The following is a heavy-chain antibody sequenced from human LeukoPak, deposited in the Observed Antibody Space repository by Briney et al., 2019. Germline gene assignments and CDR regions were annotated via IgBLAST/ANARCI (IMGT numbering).Heavy chain of an antibody. CDR2: IKSKTDGGTT. D-gene: IGHD3-22*01. CDR3: TTDSGSSGYYWRNYYYYMDV. V-gene: IGHV3-15*01. Sequence: GGPLRLSCAASGFTFSNAWMSWVRQAPGKGLEWVGRIKSKTDGGTTDYAAPVKGRFTISRDDSKNTLYLQMNSLKTEDTAVYYCTTDSGSSGYYWRNYYYYMDVWGKGTTVTVSS. J-gene: IGHJ6*03. CDR1: GFTFSNAW.